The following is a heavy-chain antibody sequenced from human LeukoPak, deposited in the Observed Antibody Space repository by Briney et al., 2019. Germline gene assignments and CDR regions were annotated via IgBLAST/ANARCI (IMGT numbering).Heavy chain of an antibody. V-gene: IGHV3-15*01. CDR1: GFTFSNAW. CDR3: TTVTVCTGSSCPGAFDH. CDR2: IKSKTDGGTT. Sequence: GGSLRLSCAASGFTFSNAWMSWVRQAPGKGLEWVGRIKSKTDGGTTDYAAPVKGRFIISRDDSKKTLYLQMNSLKADDTAVYFCTTVTVCTGSSCPGAFDHWGQGALVTVSS. D-gene: IGHD2-8*02. J-gene: IGHJ4*02.